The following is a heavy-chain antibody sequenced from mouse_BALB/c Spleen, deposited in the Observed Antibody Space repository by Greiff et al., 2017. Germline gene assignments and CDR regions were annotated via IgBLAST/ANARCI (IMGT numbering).Heavy chain of an antibody. J-gene: IGHJ1*01. Sequence: DVQLQESGPGLVKPSQSLSLTCTVTGYSITSDYAWNWIRQFPGNKLEWMGYISYSGSTSYNPSLKSRISITRDTSKNQFFLQLNSVTTEDTATYYCARAILWYFDVWGAGTTVTVSS. CDR3: ARAILWYFDV. V-gene: IGHV3-2*02. CDR1: GYSITSDYA. CDR2: ISYSGST.